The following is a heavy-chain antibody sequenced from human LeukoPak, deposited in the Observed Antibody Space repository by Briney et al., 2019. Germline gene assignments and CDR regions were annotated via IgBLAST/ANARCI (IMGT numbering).Heavy chain of an antibody. J-gene: IGHJ4*02. Sequence: PGGSLRLSCAASGFTFSSYWMSWVRQAPGKGLEWVANIKQDGSEKYYVDSVKGRFTISRDNAKNSLYLQMNSLRAEDTAVYYCARVLGCSSTSCYRIRDYWGQGTLVTVSS. CDR1: GFTFSSYW. V-gene: IGHV3-7*01. D-gene: IGHD2-2*01. CDR3: ARVLGCSSTSCYRIRDY. CDR2: IKQDGSEK.